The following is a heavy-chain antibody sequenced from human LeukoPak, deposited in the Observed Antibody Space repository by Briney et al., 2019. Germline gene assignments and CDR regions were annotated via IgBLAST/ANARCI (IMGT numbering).Heavy chain of an antibody. CDR1: GGSFSGYY. V-gene: IGHV4-34*01. Sequence: SETLSLTCAVYGGSFSGYYWSWIRQPPGKGLEWIGEINHSGSTNYNPSLKSRVTTSVDTSKNQFSLKLSSVTAADTAVYYCARGWVYGDYAPASDYWGQGTLVTVSS. J-gene: IGHJ4*02. CDR3: ARGWVYGDYAPASDY. CDR2: INHSGST. D-gene: IGHD4-17*01.